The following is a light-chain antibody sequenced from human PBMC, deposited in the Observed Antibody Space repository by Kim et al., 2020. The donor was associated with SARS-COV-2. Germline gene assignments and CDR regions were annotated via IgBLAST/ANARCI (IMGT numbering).Light chain of an antibody. CDR2: GAS. J-gene: IGKJ5*01. CDR3: QQYGSSPRIT. Sequence: PGERATLSCRASQSVSSSYLAWYQQKPGQAPRPLIYGASSRATGIPDRFSGSGSGTDVTLTISRLEPEDFAVYYCQQYGSSPRITFGQGTRLEIK. V-gene: IGKV3-20*01. CDR1: QSVSSSY.